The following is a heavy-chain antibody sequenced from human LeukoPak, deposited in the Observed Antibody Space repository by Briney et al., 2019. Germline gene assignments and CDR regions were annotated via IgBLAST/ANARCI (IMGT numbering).Heavy chain of an antibody. J-gene: IGHJ5*02. V-gene: IGHV4-61*01. CDR1: GGSFSSGSYY. Sequence: SETLSLTCTVSGGSFSSGSYYWSWIRQPPGKGLEWIGYIYYSGSTNYNPSLKSRVTISVDTSKNQFSLKLSSVTAADTAVYYCARENLAYCGGDCLENWFDPWGQGTLVTVSS. CDR3: ARENLAYCGGDCLENWFDP. CDR2: IYYSGST. D-gene: IGHD2-21*02.